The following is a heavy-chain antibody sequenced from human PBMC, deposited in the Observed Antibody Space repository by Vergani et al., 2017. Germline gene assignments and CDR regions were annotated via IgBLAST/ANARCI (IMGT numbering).Heavy chain of an antibody. J-gene: IGHJ4*02. D-gene: IGHD2-8*01. CDR2: IYYSGST. Sequence: QVQLQESGPGLVKPSQTLSLTCTVSGGSISSGGYYWSWIRQPPGKGLEWIGYIYYSGSTYYHPSLKSRVTISVDTSKNQFSMKLSAVTAADTAVYYCSSTTYWWKVGYFDYWGQGTLVTVSS. V-gene: IGHV4-31*03. CDR3: SSTTYWWKVGYFDY. CDR1: GGSISSGGYY.